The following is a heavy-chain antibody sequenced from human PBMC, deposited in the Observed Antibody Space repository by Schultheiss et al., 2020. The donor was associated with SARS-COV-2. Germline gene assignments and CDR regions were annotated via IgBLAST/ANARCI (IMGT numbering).Heavy chain of an antibody. D-gene: IGHD3-10*01. V-gene: IGHV3-15*01. CDR3: ARGGEEDAFDI. Sequence: GGSLRLSCAASGFTFSNAWMSWVRQAPGKGLEWVGRIKSKTDGGTTDYAAPVKGRFTISRDNSKNTLYLQMNSLRAEDTAVYYCARGGEEDAFDIWGQGTMVTVSS. CDR1: GFTFSNAW. J-gene: IGHJ3*02. CDR2: IKSKTDGGTT.